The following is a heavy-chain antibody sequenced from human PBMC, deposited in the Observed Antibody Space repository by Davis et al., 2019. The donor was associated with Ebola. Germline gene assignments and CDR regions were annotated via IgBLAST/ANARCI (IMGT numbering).Heavy chain of an antibody. CDR1: GYTFTGYY. CDR2: INPNSGGT. Sequence: ASVKVSCKASGYTFTGYYMHWVRQAPAQGLEWMGWINPNSGGTNYAQKFQGWVTMTRDTSISTAYMELSRLRSDDTAVYYCARFQGDILTGYYTDWGQGTLVTVSS. CDR3: ARFQGDILTGYYTD. V-gene: IGHV1-2*04. J-gene: IGHJ4*02. D-gene: IGHD3-9*01.